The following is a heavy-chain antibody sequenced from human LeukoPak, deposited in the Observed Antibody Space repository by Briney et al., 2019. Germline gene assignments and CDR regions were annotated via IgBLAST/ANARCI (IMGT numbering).Heavy chain of an antibody. CDR1: GFTFSSYA. Sequence: GGSLRLPCAASGFTFSSYAMHWVRQAPGKGLEWVSYISSSSSTIYYADSVKGRFTISRDNAKNSLYLQMNSLRAEDTAVYYCARDPCSGGSCYSYYYYYGMDVWGQGTTVTVSS. V-gene: IGHV3-48*01. CDR2: ISSSSSTI. J-gene: IGHJ6*02. D-gene: IGHD2-15*01. CDR3: ARDPCSGGSCYSYYYYYGMDV.